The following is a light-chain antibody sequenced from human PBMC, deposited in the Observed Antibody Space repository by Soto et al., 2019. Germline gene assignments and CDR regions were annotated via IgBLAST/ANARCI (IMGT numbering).Light chain of an antibody. Sequence: QSALTQPPSASGSPGQSVTISCTGTSSDVGGYNYVSWYQQHPGKAPKLMIYEVSQRPSGVPDRFSGSKSDNTASLTVSGLQAEDEADYYCSSYAGNNKGVFGGGTKLTVL. V-gene: IGLV2-8*01. CDR3: SSYAGNNKGV. J-gene: IGLJ2*01. CDR1: SSDVGGYNY. CDR2: EVS.